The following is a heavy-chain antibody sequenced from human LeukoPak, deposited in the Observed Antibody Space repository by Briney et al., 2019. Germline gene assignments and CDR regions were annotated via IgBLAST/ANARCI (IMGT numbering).Heavy chain of an antibody. D-gene: IGHD2-2*01. CDR3: ARTSEYQLLLSY. CDR2: IYYSGST. J-gene: IGHJ4*02. V-gene: IGHV4-39*07. Sequence: SQTLSLTCTVSGGSISSGGYYWGWIRQPPGKGLEWIGSIYYSGSTYYNPSLKSRVTISVDTSKNQFSLKLSSVTAADTAVYYCARTSEYQLLLSYWGQGALVTVSS. CDR1: GGSISSGGYY.